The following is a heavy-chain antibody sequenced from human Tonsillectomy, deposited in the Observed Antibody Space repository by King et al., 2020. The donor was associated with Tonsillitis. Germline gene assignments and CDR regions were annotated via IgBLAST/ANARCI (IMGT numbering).Heavy chain of an antibody. CDR1: GFPFSTYA. Sequence: VQLVESGGGLVQSGGSLRLSCAASGFPFSTYAMSWVRQAPGKGLEWVSVISGSGGGTYYADSVKGRFTISRDNPKNTLYLQMTSLRAEDTAVYYCARRVTALDYWGQGTLVTVSS. D-gene: IGHD2-21*02. V-gene: IGHV3-23*04. J-gene: IGHJ4*02. CDR2: ISGSGGGT. CDR3: ARRVTALDY.